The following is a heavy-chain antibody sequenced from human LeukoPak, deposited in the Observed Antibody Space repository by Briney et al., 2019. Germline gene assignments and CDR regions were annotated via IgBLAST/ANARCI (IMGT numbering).Heavy chain of an antibody. CDR1: GASIRSYY. J-gene: IGHJ4*02. Sequence: SETLSLTCTVSGASIRSYYWSWIRQPAGKGLEWIGRIVPSGSTNYNPSLKSRVTMSVDTSKKQFSLKLSSVTAADAAVYYCAKEGAAPGPDFDYWGQGTLVIVSS. CDR2: IVPSGST. CDR3: AKEGAAPGPDFDY. V-gene: IGHV4-4*07. D-gene: IGHD6-13*01.